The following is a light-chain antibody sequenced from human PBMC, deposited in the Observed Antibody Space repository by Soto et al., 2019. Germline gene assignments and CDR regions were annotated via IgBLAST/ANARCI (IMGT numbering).Light chain of an antibody. Sequence: DIQMTQSPSSLSASVGDRVTITCRASQNINTYLNWYQQKPGKAPNLLIYAASSLQSGVPSRFSGSGSGTDFTLTISSLQPEDFATYYCQQSYSMPFTFGQGTRLEIK. CDR3: QQSYSMPFT. CDR1: QNINTY. J-gene: IGKJ5*01. V-gene: IGKV1-39*01. CDR2: AAS.